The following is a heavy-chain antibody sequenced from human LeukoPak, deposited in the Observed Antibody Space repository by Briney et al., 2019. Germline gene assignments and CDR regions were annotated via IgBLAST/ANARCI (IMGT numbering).Heavy chain of an antibody. V-gene: IGHV1-46*01. D-gene: IGHD3-16*01. CDR2: INPSGSST. Sequence: ASVKVSCKASGYTITSYYMHWVRQAPGQGLEWMGIINPSGSSTSYAQKFQGRVTMTRDTSTSTVYMELSSLRSEDTAVYYCASDRGNSAFDIWGQGTMVTVSS. CDR1: GYTITSYY. CDR3: ASDRGNSAFDI. J-gene: IGHJ3*02.